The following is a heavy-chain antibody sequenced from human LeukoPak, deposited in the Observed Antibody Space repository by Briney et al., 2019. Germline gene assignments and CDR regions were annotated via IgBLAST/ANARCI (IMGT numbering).Heavy chain of an antibody. D-gene: IGHD3-10*01. CDR1: GFTFSSYG. CDR3: ATMVRGVIITADMDV. CDR2: IRYDGSNK. J-gene: IGHJ6*03. Sequence: GGSLRLSCAASGFTFSSYGMHWVRQAPGKGLEWVAFIRYDGSNKYYADSVKGRFTISRDNSKNTLYLQMNSLRAEDTAVYYCATMVRGVIITADMDVWGKGTTVTISS. V-gene: IGHV3-30*02.